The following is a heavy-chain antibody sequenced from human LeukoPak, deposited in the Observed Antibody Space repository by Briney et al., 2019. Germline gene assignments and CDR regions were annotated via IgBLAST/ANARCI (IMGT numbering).Heavy chain of an antibody. CDR1: GFTFSKYW. CDR2: INSDGRST. Sequence: PAGTLRLSCAASGFTFSKYWMHWVRQAPGKGLVWVSRINSDGRSTSYADSVKGRFTISRDNAKNTLYLRMNSLRAEDTAVYYCARDYDILTGYYLFDYWGQGTLVTVSS. CDR3: ARDYDILTGYYLFDY. J-gene: IGHJ4*02. D-gene: IGHD3-9*01. V-gene: IGHV3-74*01.